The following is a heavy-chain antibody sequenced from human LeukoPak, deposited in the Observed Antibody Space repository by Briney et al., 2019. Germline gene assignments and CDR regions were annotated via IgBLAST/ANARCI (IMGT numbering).Heavy chain of an antibody. V-gene: IGHV4-59*01. Sequence: SETLSLTCTVSGGSISSYYWSWFRQPPGKGLEWVGYIYYSGSTNYNPSLKSRVTISVDTSKNQFSLKLSSVTAADTAVYYCARVKCSSTSCWSDKQYYFDYWGQGTLVTVSS. CDR3: ARVKCSSTSCWSDKQYYFDY. CDR2: IYYSGST. D-gene: IGHD2-2*01. CDR1: GGSISSYY. J-gene: IGHJ4*02.